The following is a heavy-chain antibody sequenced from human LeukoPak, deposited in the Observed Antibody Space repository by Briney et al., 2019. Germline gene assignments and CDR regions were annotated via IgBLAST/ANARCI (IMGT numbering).Heavy chain of an antibody. CDR2: INPNSGGT. J-gene: IGHJ6*03. CDR3: ARDGGSPNYYYYMDV. CDR1: GYTFTGYY. V-gene: IGHV1-2*02. D-gene: IGHD2-15*01. Sequence: ASVKVSCKASGYTFTGYYMHWVRQAPGQGLEWMGWINPNSGGTNYAQKFQGRVTMTRDTSISTAYMELSRLRSDDTAVYYCARDGGSPNYYYYMDVWGKGTTVTVSS.